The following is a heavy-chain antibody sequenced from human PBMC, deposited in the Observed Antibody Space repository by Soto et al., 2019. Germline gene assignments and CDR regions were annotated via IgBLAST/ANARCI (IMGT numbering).Heavy chain of an antibody. V-gene: IGHV3-64D*08. D-gene: IGHD1-26*01. CDR3: VKDRRYR. CDR2: ISSNGGST. CDR1: GFTFSSYA. J-gene: IGHJ4*02. Sequence: EVQLVESGGGLVQPGGSLRLSCSASGFTFSSYAMHWVRQAPGKGLEYGSAISSNGGSTYYADSVKGRFTISRDNSKNTLYLQMSSLRAEDTAVYYCVKDRRYRWVQGTLVTVSS.